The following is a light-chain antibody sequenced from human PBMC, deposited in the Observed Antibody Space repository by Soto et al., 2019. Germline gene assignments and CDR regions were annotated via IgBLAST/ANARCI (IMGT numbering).Light chain of an antibody. CDR3: QQLNGSPWT. Sequence: IQLTLSPSSLSASVGDRVTITCRASPAIASFLAWYQQKPGTAPKLLIYGASTLQSGVPSRFSGSRSGTDYTLTIASLQPEDFATYYCQQLNGSPWTFGQGTKVEIK. CDR2: GAS. CDR1: PAIASF. V-gene: IGKV1-9*01. J-gene: IGKJ1*01.